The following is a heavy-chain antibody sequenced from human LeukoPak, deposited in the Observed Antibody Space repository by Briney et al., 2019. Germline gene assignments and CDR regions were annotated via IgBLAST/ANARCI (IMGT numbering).Heavy chain of an antibody. Sequence: SGGSLRLSCAASGFTFSSYAMSWVRQAPGKGLEWVSAISGSGGSTYYADSVKGRFTISRDNSKNTLYLQMNSLRAEDTAVYYCAKDPFPHPSGSYSHYWGQGTLVTVSS. CDR1: GFTFSSYA. CDR3: AKDPFPHPSGSYSHY. V-gene: IGHV3-23*01. D-gene: IGHD3-10*01. J-gene: IGHJ4*02. CDR2: ISGSGGST.